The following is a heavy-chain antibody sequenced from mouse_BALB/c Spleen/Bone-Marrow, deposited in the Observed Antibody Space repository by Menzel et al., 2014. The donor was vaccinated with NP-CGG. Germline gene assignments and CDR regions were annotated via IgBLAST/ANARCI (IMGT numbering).Heavy chain of an antibody. D-gene: IGHD1-1*01. V-gene: IGHV1-9*01. J-gene: IGHJ3*01. CDR1: GYTFRTYW. Sequence: QVHVKQSGAELMKPGASVKISCKATGYTFRTYWIEWVEQRPGHGLEWIGEILPGSGSTNYNEKFKGKATFTADTSSNTVYMQLSSLTSEDSAVYYCARWYYGSSSFAYWGQGTLVTVSA. CDR3: ARWYYGSSSFAY. CDR2: ILPGSGST.